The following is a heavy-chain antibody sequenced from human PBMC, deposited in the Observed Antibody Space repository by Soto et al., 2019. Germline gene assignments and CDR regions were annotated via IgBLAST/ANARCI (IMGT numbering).Heavy chain of an antibody. V-gene: IGHV4-4*02. Sequence: SETLSLTCAVSGGSFTSNNWWTWVRQPPGQGLEWIGEIYRTGSTNYNPSLKSRVAISLDKSENQFSLKVTSLTAADTAVYYCASRDPGTSVDYWGQGTLVTVSS. CDR1: GGSFTSNNW. D-gene: IGHD1-7*01. CDR3: ASRDPGTSVDY. CDR2: IYRTGST. J-gene: IGHJ4*02.